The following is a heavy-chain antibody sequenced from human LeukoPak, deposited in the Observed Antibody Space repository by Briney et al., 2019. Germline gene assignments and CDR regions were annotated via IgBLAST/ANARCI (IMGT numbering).Heavy chain of an antibody. CDR2: INPNSGGT. J-gene: IGHJ6*02. CDR3: ARENWGFTMVRGVIIRNYGMDV. CDR1: GYTFTGYY. D-gene: IGHD3-10*01. V-gene: IGHV1-2*02. Sequence: ASVKVSCKASGYTFTGYYMHWVRQAPGQGLEWMGWINPNSGGTNYAQKFQGRVTMTRDTSISTVYMELSSLRSEDTAVYYCARENWGFTMVRGVIIRNYGMDVWGQGTTVTVSS.